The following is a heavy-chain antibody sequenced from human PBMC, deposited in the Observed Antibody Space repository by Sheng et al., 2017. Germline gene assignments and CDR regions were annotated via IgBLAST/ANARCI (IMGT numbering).Heavy chain of an antibody. V-gene: IGHV1-2*02. CDR1: GYTFIGSY. D-gene: IGHD6-19*01. CDR2: INPDTSAX. J-gene: IGHJ4*01. CDR3: TRRGGTGWNDPWFDY. Sequence: QVQVVQSGAEVKKPGASVKVSCKTSGYTFIGSYMHWVRQAPGQGLEWMGSINPDTSAXTYSQKFQGRVIMTRDKSLTTVYLDLSSLTLDDTAVYYCTRRGGTGWNDPWFDYWG.